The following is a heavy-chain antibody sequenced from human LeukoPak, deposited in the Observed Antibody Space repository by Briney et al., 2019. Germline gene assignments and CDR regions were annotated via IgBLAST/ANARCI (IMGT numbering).Heavy chain of an antibody. CDR2: INWNGGST. V-gene: IGHV3-20*04. CDR1: GFTFDDYG. Sequence: GGSLRLSCAASGFTFDDYGMSWVRQAPGKGLEWVSGINWNGGSTGYADSVKGRFTISRDNAKTSLYLQMNSLRAEDTAVYYCAELGITMIGGVWGKGTTVTISP. CDR3: AELGITMIGGV. D-gene: IGHD3-10*02. J-gene: IGHJ6*04.